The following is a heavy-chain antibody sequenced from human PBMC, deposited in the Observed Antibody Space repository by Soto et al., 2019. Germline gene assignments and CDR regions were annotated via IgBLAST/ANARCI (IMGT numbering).Heavy chain of an antibody. Sequence: QVQLGQSGAEVKKAGASAKVSCKASGYMFTIYGISWVRQAPGQGLEWIGWISPYNGNTNYAQKLQGRVTMTTDTSTSTAYMELRSLRSDDTAVYYCARDPGGATGFDPLGQGTLVTVSS. V-gene: IGHV1-18*01. CDR1: GYMFTIYG. D-gene: IGHD1-1*01. CDR3: ARDPGGATGFDP. J-gene: IGHJ5*02. CDR2: ISPYNGNT.